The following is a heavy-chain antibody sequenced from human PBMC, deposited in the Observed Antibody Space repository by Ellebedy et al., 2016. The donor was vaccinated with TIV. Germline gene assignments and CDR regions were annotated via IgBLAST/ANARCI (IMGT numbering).Heavy chain of an antibody. J-gene: IGHJ4*02. CDR3: ARDFCSSTSCLNYFDY. Sequence: MPGGSLRLSCAVSGGSISSNNWWNWVRQPPGKGLEWIGEIDHSGTTNYNPSLKSRVTISVDKSKHQFSLMFNSVNAADTAVYYCARDFCSSTSCLNYFDYWGQGALVTVSS. V-gene: IGHV4-4*02. CDR2: IDHSGTT. CDR1: GGSISSNNW. D-gene: IGHD2-2*01.